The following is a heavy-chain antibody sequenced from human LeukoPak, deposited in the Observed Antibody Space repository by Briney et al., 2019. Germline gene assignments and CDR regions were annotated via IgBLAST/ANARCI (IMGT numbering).Heavy chain of an antibody. D-gene: IGHD6-13*01. Sequence: SETLSLTCTVSGGSISSGDYYWSWIRQPPGKGLEWIGYIYYSGSTYYNPSLKSRVTISVDTSKNQFSLKLSSVTAADTAVYYCARGSIETAAAGVDPWGQGTLVTVSS. CDR1: GGSISSGDYY. CDR3: ARGSIETAAAGVDP. V-gene: IGHV4-30-4*08. J-gene: IGHJ5*02. CDR2: IYYSGST.